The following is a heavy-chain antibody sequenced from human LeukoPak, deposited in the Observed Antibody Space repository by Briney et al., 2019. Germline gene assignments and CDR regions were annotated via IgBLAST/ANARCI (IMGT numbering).Heavy chain of an antibody. CDR3: ARYYYGSGSYYMDY. D-gene: IGHD3-10*01. CDR1: GGSISSYY. V-gene: IGHV4-59*01. J-gene: IGHJ4*02. CDR2: IYYSGST. Sequence: SETLSLTCTVSGGSISSYYWSWIRQPPGKGLEWIGYIYYSGSTNYNPSLKSRVTISVDTSKNQFSLKLSSVTAADTAVYYCARYYYGSGSYYMDYWRQGTLVTVSS.